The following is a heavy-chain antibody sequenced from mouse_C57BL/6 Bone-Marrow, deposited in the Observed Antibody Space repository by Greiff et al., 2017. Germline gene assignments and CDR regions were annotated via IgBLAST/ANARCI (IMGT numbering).Heavy chain of an antibody. J-gene: IGHJ1*03. V-gene: IGHV5-17*01. CDR2: ISSGSSTI. Sequence: EVQLVESGGGLVKPGGSLKLSCAASGFTFSDYGMHWVRQAPEKGLEWVAYISSGSSTIYYADTVKGRFTISRDNAKNTLFLQMTSLRSGDTAMYYWARTVVGHWYFDVWGTGTTVTVSS. CDR3: ARTVVGHWYFDV. D-gene: IGHD1-1*01. CDR1: GFTFSDYG.